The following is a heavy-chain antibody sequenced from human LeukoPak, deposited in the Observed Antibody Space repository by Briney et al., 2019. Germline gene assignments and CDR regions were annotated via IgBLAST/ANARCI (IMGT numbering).Heavy chain of an antibody. J-gene: IGHJ4*02. V-gene: IGHV5-51*01. D-gene: IGHD3-10*01. CDR2: IYPADSDT. CDR3: ARQSRDGSKTRGYYFDY. Sequence: GESLKISCQVSGYSFTNYWIGWLRQMPGKGLESMGIIYPADSDTTYSPSFQGQVTISADKSISTVYLQWSSLKASDTAMYYCARQSRDGSKTRGYYFDYWGQVTLLTVSS. CDR1: GYSFTNYW.